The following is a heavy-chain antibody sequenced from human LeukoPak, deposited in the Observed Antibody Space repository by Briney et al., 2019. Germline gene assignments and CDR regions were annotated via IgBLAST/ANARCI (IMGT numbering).Heavy chain of an antibody. J-gene: IGHJ6*03. V-gene: IGHV4-4*07. CDR1: GGSISSYY. CDR3: ARGGGYSYGSSFYYYYYYMDV. Sequence: SETLSLTCTVSGGSISSYYWSWIRQPAGKGLEWIGRIYTSGSTNYNPSLKSRVTMSVDTSKNQFSLKLSSVTAADTAVYYCARGGGYSYGSSFYYYYYYMDVWGKGTTVTISS. CDR2: IYTSGST. D-gene: IGHD5-18*01.